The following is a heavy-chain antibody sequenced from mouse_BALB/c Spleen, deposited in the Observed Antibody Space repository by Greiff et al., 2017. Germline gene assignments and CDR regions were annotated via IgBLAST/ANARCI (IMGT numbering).Heavy chain of an antibody. V-gene: IGHV2-2*02. J-gene: IGHJ4*01. CDR2: IWSGGST. CDR3: ARGGYGYRAYAIDY. Sequence: VQLQQSGPGLVQPSQSLSITCTVSGFSLTSYGVHWVRQSPGKGLEWLGVIWSGGSTDYNAAFISRLSISKDNSKSQVFFKMNSLQANDTAIYYCARGGYGYRAYAIDYWGQGTSVTVSS. D-gene: IGHD1-2*01. CDR1: GFSLTSYG.